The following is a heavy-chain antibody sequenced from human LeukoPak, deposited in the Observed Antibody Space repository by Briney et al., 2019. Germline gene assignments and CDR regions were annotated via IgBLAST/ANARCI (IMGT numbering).Heavy chain of an antibody. J-gene: IGHJ4*02. V-gene: IGHV4-59*01. CDR1: GGSISSYY. CDR2: TYDSGST. Sequence: SETLSLTCTVSGGSISSYYWSWIRQPPGKGLEWIGYTYDSGSTNYNPSLKSRVTISVDTSKNQFSLKLSSVTAANTAVYYCARDRYSGEYDYWGQGTLVTVSS. CDR3: ARDRYSGEYDY. D-gene: IGHD6-19*01.